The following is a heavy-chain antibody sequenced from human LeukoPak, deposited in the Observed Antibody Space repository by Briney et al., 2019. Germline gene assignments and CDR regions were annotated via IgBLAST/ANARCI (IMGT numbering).Heavy chain of an antibody. CDR1: GGTFSSYA. D-gene: IGHD2-2*01. CDR2: IIPILGIA. J-gene: IGHJ4*02. Sequence: SVKVSCKASGGTFSSYAISWVRQAPGQGLEWMGRIIPILGIANCAQKFQGRVTITADKSTSTAYMELSSLRSEDTAVYYCARVKQGYCSSTSCPYYFDYWGQGTPVTVSS. V-gene: IGHV1-69*04. CDR3: ARVKQGYCSSTSCPYYFDY.